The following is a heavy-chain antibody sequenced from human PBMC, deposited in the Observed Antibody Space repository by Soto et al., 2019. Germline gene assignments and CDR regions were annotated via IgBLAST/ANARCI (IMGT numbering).Heavy chain of an antibody. J-gene: IGHJ6*02. Sequence: PGGSLRLSCAASGFTFNNYGMTWVRQAPGKGLEWVSGISSSGDTTYYADSVKGRLTISRDNSKNTLYLQMTSLRAEDTAVYYCAKEYGKVSYANCGGMDVWGQGTTVTVSS. CDR2: ISSSGDTT. D-gene: IGHD3-10*01. V-gene: IGHV3-23*01. CDR3: AKEYGKVSYANCGGMDV. CDR1: GFTFNNYG.